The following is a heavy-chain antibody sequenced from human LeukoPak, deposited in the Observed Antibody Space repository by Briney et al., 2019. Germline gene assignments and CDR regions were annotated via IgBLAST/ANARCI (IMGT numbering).Heavy chain of an antibody. CDR2: IWYDGSNK. CDR1: GFTFSSYS. CDR3: ARDLSWGSKQWLDY. Sequence: GGSLRLSCAASGFTFSSYSMNWVRQAPGKGLEGVAVIWYDGSNKYYADSVKGRFTISRDNSKNTLYLQVNSLRAEDTAVYYCARDLSWGSKQWLDYWGQGTLVTVSS. D-gene: IGHD6-19*01. V-gene: IGHV3-33*08. J-gene: IGHJ4*02.